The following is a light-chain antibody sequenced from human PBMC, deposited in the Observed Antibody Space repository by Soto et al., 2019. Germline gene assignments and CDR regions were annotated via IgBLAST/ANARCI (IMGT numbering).Light chain of an antibody. CDR3: QQSYNVPRT. CDR2: SAS. CDR1: QSISSY. Sequence: EIQMTQSPSSLSASVGDKVTITCRASQSISSYLNWYQQKPGKAPKLLIYSASSLESGVPSRFSGRGSGTDFTLTISSLQPEDFATYYCQQSYNVPRTFGQGTKLEIK. J-gene: IGKJ2*01. V-gene: IGKV1-39*01.